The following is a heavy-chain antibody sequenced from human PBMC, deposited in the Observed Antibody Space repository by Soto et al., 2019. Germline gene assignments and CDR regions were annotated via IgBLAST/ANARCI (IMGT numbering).Heavy chain of an antibody. CDR2: ISVSGDST. CDR3: VKRKADSACYES. Sequence: EVQLLESGGGMVQPGGSLRLSCAAAGFTFNNYAMTWVRQAPVKGLERVSSISVSGDSTYYAESVRGRFTISRDNSKNTLYLQMNSLRAEDTAVYYCVKRKADSACYESWGQGTLVTVSS. D-gene: IGHD3-22*01. CDR1: GFTFNNYA. V-gene: IGHV3-23*01. J-gene: IGHJ5*02.